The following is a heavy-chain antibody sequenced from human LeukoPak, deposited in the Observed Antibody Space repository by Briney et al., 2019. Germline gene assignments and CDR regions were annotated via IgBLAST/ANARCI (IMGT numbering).Heavy chain of an antibody. Sequence: PGGSLRLSCAASGFTFSSYWMSWVRQAPGKGLEWVANIKQDGSEKYYVDSVKGRFTIPRDNAKNSLYLQMNSLRAEDTAVYYCARRRYSGSSQHFDYWGQETLVTVSS. D-gene: IGHD1-26*01. CDR3: ARRRYSGSSQHFDY. J-gene: IGHJ4*02. CDR2: IKQDGSEK. V-gene: IGHV3-7*01. CDR1: GFTFSSYW.